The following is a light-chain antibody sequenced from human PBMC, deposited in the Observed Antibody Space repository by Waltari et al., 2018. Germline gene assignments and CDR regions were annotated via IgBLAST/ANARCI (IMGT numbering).Light chain of an antibody. CDR3: HQFYTTPQT. CDR2: WAS. J-gene: IGKJ1*01. Sequence: DIVVTQSPVSLTVSLGDRATITCKSSQSVYHSSTNRNHLAWYQQKPGQPPKLLIFWASTRESGVPDRFSGSGSRTDFTLTISSLEAEDVAVYYCHQFYTTPQTFGQGTKVEIK. CDR1: QSVYHSSTNRNH. V-gene: IGKV4-1*01.